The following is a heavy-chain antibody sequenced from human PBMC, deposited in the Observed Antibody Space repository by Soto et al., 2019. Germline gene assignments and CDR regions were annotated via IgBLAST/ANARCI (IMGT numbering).Heavy chain of an antibody. CDR2: IYYSGST. D-gene: IGHD4-17*01. J-gene: IGHJ5*02. Sequence: QVQLQESGPGLVKPSETLSLTCTVSGGSISSYYWSWIRQPPGKGLEWIGYIYYSGSTNYNRSLKSRVTISVDTSKNQFSLKLSSVTAADTAVYYCAGGYGDPLEWWFDPWGQGTLVTVSS. CDR1: GGSISSYY. V-gene: IGHV4-59*08. CDR3: AGGYGDPLEWWFDP.